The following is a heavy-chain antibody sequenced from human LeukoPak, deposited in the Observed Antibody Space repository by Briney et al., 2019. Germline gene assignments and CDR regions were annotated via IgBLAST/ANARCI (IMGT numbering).Heavy chain of an antibody. D-gene: IGHD6-13*01. Sequence: GGSLRLSCAASVFTFSSYAMSWVRQAPGKGLEWVSSTSGRGGSTYNADSVKGRFTISKDNSKNTLYLQMNSLRAEDTAVYYCAKDVNRYSSSWYGQNWGQGTLVTVSS. J-gene: IGHJ4*02. V-gene: IGHV3-23*01. CDR1: VFTFSSYA. CDR2: TSGRGGST. CDR3: AKDVNRYSSSWYGQN.